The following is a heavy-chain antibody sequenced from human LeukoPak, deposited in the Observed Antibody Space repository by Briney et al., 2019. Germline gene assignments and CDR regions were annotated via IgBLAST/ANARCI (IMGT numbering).Heavy chain of an antibody. D-gene: IGHD3-3*01. CDR1: GFSLSTYS. J-gene: IGHJ4*02. CDR2: ISSSSSFI. V-gene: IGHV3-21*01. CDR3: ARDSPLFVDY. Sequence: GGALRLSCAASGFSLSTYSMNWVRQAPGKGLEWVSYISSSSSFIYYADSVKGRFTISRDNAKNSLYLQMNSLRAHDTAVYYCARDSPLFVDYWGQGVLVTVSS.